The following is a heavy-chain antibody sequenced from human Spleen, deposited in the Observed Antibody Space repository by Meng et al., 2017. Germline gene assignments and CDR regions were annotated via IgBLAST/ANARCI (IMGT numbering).Heavy chain of an antibody. J-gene: IGHJ4*02. Sequence: GGSLRLSCAASGFTFSRYAMHWVRQAPGKGLEWVSVIWHDGSTTYCADSVKGRFTFSRDNSKNTLYLQMNSLRPDDTAVYYCARESSVAGDFDYWGQGTLVTVSS. CDR1: GFTFSRYA. CDR3: ARESSVAGDFDY. CDR2: IWHDGSTT. V-gene: IGHV3-33*01. D-gene: IGHD6-19*01.